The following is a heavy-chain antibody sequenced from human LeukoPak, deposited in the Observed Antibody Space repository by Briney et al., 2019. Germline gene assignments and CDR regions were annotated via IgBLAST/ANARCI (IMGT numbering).Heavy chain of an antibody. CDR2: IYYSGST. J-gene: IGHJ4*02. CDR1: GGSISSYY. D-gene: IGHD2-2*01. CDR3: ARSFCSSTSCSQYYYFDY. V-gene: IGHV4-59*01. Sequence: PSETLSLTCTVSGGSISSYYWSWMRQPPGKGLEWIGYIYYSGSTNYNPSLKSRVTISVDASKNQFSLKLSSVTAAHTAVYYCARSFCSSTSCSQYYYFDYWGQGTLVTVSS.